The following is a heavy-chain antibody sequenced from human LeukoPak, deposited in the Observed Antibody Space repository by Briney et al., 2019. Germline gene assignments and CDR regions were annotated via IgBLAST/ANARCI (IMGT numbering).Heavy chain of an antibody. CDR1: GFTFRDYW. Sequence: GGSLRLSCAASGFTFRDYWMAWVRQAPGEGLEWVANIWPDGSDTYHVDSVRGRFTISRDNAQSSLNLQMNSLRAEDSAVYYCARWGVSAGLDRWGQGTLVIVSS. J-gene: IGHJ5*01. CDR2: IWPDGSDT. CDR3: ARWGVSAGLDR. D-gene: IGHD3-10*01. V-gene: IGHV3-7*01.